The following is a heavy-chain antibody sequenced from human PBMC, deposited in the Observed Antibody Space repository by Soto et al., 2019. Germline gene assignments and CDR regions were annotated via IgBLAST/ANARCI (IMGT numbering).Heavy chain of an antibody. CDR2: IWYDGSNK. V-gene: IGHV3-33*08. D-gene: IGHD5-12*01. Sequence: GGSLRLSCAASGFTFSSYAMSWVRQAPGKGLEWVAVIWYDGSNKWYADSVKGRFTISRDNSKNTLYLQMNSLRAEDTAVYSCARDRGYSGYDSPRFYYGMDVWGQGTTVTVSS. J-gene: IGHJ6*02. CDR3: ARDRGYSGYDSPRFYYGMDV. CDR1: GFTFSSYA.